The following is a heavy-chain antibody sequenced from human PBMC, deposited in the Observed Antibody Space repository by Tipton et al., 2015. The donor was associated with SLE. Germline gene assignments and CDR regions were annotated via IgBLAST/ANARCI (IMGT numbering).Heavy chain of an antibody. V-gene: IGHV3-53*01. CDR1: GLTVSSNY. CDR3: ATGVQASYVYSDY. J-gene: IGHJ4*02. Sequence: SLRLSCAASGLTVSSNYMSWVRQAPGKGLEWVSVIYSGGSTYYADSVKGRFTISRDNAKNTLYLQMNSLRAEDTAVYYCATGVQASYVYSDYWGQGTLVIVSS. CDR2: IYSGGST. D-gene: IGHD3-16*01.